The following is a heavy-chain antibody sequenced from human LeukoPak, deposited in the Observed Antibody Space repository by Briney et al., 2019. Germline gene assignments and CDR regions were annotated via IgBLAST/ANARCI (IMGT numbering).Heavy chain of an antibody. J-gene: IGHJ4*02. D-gene: IGHD2-15*01. CDR3: ARAGWYTLDN. CDR1: NGSLSGYY. CDR2: INDSGSA. V-gene: IGHV4-34*01. Sequence: SETLSLTCGVFNGSLSGYYWSWIRQPPGKGLEWIGEINDSGSANYNPSLKSRVTISVDNSKNQFSLKMSSMTAADTAVYYCARAGWYTLDNWGQGTLVTVSS.